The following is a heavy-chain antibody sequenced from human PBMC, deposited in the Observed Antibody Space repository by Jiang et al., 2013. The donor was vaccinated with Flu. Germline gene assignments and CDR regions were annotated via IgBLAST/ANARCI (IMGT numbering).Heavy chain of an antibody. D-gene: IGHD6-19*01. Sequence: GPGLVKPSETLSLTCTVSGGSISSSSYYWGWLRQPPGKGLEWIGSIYYSGTTPYNPSLKSRVTISVDTSKDHFSLKLSSVTAADTAVYYCARGSSGWPFDYWGQGTLVTVSS. CDR2: IYYSGTT. V-gene: IGHV4-39*02. CDR3: ARGSSGWPFDY. J-gene: IGHJ4*02. CDR1: GGSISSSSYY.